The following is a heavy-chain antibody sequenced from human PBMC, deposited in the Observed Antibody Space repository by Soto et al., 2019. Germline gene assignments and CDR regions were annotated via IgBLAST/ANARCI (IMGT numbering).Heavy chain of an antibody. V-gene: IGHV2-5*02. CDR1: GFSLSSSGVG. CDR2: IYWDDDK. CDR3: AHRAGLQGNWDGGYFDF. Sequence: QITLKESGPTRVKPTQTLTLACTFSGFSLSSSGVGVGWIRQPPGKALEQLALIYWDDDKRYSPSLKSRLTITKDTSKNQVVLTMTNMVPVDTATYYCAHRAGLQGNWDGGYFDFWGQGALVTVSS. J-gene: IGHJ4*02. D-gene: IGHD1-1*01.